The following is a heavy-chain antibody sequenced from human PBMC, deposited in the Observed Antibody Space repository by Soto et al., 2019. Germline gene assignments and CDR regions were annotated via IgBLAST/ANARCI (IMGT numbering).Heavy chain of an antibody. V-gene: IGHV3-48*02. J-gene: IGHJ4*02. CDR3: ARDPIPPIVATTHHFDY. CDR2: ISSSSSTI. D-gene: IGHD5-12*01. CDR1: GFTFSSYS. Sequence: GGSLRLSCAASGFTFSSYSMNWVRQAPGKGLEWVSYISSSSSTIYYADSVKGRFTISRDNAKNSLYLQMNSLRDEDTAVYYCARDPIPPIVATTHHFDYWGQGTLVTVSS.